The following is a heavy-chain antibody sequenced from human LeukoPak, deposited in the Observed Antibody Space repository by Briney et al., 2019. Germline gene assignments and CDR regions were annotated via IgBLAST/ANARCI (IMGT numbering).Heavy chain of an antibody. CDR1: GFTFDDYA. Sequence: PGGSLRLSCAASGFTFDDYAMHWVRQAPGKGLEWVSGISWNSGSIGYADSVKGRFTISRDNAKNSLYLQMNSLRAEDMALYYCAKDSSGSYSYMDVWGKGTTVTVSS. D-gene: IGHD1-26*01. V-gene: IGHV3-9*03. CDR3: AKDSSGSYSYMDV. CDR2: ISWNSGSI. J-gene: IGHJ6*03.